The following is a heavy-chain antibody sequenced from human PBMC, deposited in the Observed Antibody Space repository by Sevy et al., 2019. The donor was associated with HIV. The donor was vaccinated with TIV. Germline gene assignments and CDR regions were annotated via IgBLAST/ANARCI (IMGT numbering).Heavy chain of an antibody. CDR3: AGSYFDSSGYSPLYYYGMDV. D-gene: IGHD3-22*01. CDR2: FIPMFDTA. J-gene: IGHJ6*02. CDR1: GGTFSNYA. V-gene: IGHV1-69*13. Sequence: ASVKVSCKASGGTFSNYAISWVRQAPGQGLEWMGGFIPMFDTANYAQKFQGKVTLTADGSTTTAYMGLGSLRSDDTAVYYCAGSYFDSSGYSPLYYYGMDVWGQGTTVTVSS.